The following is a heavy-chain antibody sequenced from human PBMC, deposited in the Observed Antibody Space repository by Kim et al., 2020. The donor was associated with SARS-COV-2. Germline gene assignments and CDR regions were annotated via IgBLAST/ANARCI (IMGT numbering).Heavy chain of an antibody. D-gene: IGHD2-15*01. CDR2: T. V-gene: IGHV4-59*01. CDR3: AGFCSGGSCPDH. J-gene: IGHJ4*02. Sequence: TNYNPPLKRRVTISVDTSKNQFSLNLTSVTAADTAVYYCAGFCSGGSCPDHGGQGTLVTVSS.